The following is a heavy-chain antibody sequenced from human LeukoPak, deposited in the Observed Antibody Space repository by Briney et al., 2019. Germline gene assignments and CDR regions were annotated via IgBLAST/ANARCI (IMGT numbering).Heavy chain of an antibody. Sequence: GGSLRLSCAASGFTFSSYSMNWVRQAPGKGLEWVSSISSSSSYIYYVDSVKGRFTISRDNAKNSLYLQMNSLRAEDTAVYYCARGKVGATSGYYFDYWGQGTLVTVSS. J-gene: IGHJ4*02. CDR3: ARGKVGATSGYYFDY. V-gene: IGHV3-21*01. D-gene: IGHD1-26*01. CDR2: ISSSSSYI. CDR1: GFTFSSYS.